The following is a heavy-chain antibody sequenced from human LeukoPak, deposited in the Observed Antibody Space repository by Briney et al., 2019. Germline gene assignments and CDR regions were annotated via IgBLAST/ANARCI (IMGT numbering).Heavy chain of an antibody. CDR1: GFTFTSYW. CDR3: ARGGYYYDSSGIDY. V-gene: IGHV3-7*04. D-gene: IGHD3-22*01. J-gene: IGHJ4*02. Sequence: GGSLRLSCVASGFTFTSYWMSWVRQAPGKGLEWVANIKQDGSEKYYVDSVKGRFTISRDNSKNTLYLQMNSLRAEDTAVYYCARGGYYYDSSGIDYWGQGTLVTVSS. CDR2: IKQDGSEK.